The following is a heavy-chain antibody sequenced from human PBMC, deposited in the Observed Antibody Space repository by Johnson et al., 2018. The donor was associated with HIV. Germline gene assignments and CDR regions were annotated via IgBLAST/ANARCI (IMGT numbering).Heavy chain of an antibody. Sequence: VQLVESGGGVVQPGRSLRLSCAVSGFPFSSFWMHWVRQTPGKGLEWVANINQDGSEKYYVDSVKGRFTISRDNAKKSLFLQMNSLRAEDTAVYYCAKIRRAYYEDAFDMWGQGTMVTVSS. D-gene: IGHD3-22*01. CDR3: AKIRRAYYEDAFDM. CDR2: INQDGSEK. CDR1: GFPFSSFW. J-gene: IGHJ3*02. V-gene: IGHV3-7*01.